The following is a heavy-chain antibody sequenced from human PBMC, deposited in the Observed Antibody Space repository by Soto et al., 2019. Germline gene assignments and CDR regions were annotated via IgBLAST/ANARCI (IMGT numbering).Heavy chain of an antibody. D-gene: IGHD3-22*01. Sequence: GASVKVSCKASGYTFTIYAMHWVRQAPGQRLEWMGWINAGSGNTKYSQKFQGRVTITRDTSASTAYMELSSLRSEDTAVYYCARMGPYYGPSDYWGQGTLVTVSS. CDR2: INAGSGNT. CDR3: ARMGPYYGPSDY. J-gene: IGHJ4*02. CDR1: GYTFTIYA. V-gene: IGHV1-3*01.